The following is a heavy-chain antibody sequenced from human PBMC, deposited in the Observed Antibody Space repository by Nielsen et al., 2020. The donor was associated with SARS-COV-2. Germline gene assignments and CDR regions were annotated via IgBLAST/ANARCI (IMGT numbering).Heavy chain of an antibody. Sequence: ASLKVSCKASGYTFTSYDINWVRQATGQGLEWIGWMNTNRGNTGYAQKFQGRVTMTRNTSISTAYMELSSLRSEDTAVYYCARGQRITIFGVVISHWFDPWGQGTLVTVSS. J-gene: IGHJ5*02. D-gene: IGHD3-3*01. CDR3: ARGQRITIFGVVISHWFDP. CDR2: MNTNRGNT. CDR1: GYTFTSYD. V-gene: IGHV1-8*01.